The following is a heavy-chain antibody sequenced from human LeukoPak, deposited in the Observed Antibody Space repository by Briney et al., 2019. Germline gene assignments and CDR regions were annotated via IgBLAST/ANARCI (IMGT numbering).Heavy chain of an antibody. Sequence: SVKVSCKASGGTFSSYAISWVRQAPGQGLEWMGGIIPIFGTANYAQKFQGRVTITADTSTSTAYMELRSLRSDDTAVYYCARRNYDYYYYMDVWGKGTTVTVSS. J-gene: IGHJ6*03. V-gene: IGHV1-69*06. CDR2: IIPIFGTA. CDR1: GGTFSSYA. CDR3: ARRNYDYYYYMDV.